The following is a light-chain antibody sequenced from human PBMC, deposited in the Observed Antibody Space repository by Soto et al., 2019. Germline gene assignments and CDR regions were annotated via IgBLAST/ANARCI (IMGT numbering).Light chain of an antibody. CDR3: CSYSGSSTLVV. CDR1: SSDVGGYNY. J-gene: IGLJ2*01. Sequence: QSALTQPASXXXXXXXXXXISCTGTSSDVGGYNYVSWYQQHPGKAPKLMIFDVSHRPSGVSNRFSGSKSGNTASLTISGLQAEDEADYYCCSYSGSSTLVVFGGGTKLTVL. CDR2: DVS. V-gene: IGLV2-14*01.